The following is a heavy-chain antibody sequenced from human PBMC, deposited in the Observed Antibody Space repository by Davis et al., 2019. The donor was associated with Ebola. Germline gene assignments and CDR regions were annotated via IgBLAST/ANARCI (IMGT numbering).Heavy chain of an antibody. D-gene: IGHD3-10*01. CDR1: GGTFSSYA. CDR3: ARDAQPFGIRYGMDV. Sequence: SVKVSCKASGGTFSSYAISWVRQAPGQGLEWMGGIIPIFGTANYAQKFRGRVTITADKSTSTAYMELSSLRSEDTAVYYCARDAQPFGIRYGMDVWGQGTTVTVSS. CDR2: IIPIFGTA. J-gene: IGHJ6*02. V-gene: IGHV1-69*06.